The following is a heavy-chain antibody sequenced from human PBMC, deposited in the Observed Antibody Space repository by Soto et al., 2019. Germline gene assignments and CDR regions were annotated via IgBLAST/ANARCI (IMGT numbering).Heavy chain of an antibody. CDR3: VRRVNIPSWYFDL. CDR2: INYSGTA. Sequence: QVELQQSGPGVVRPSETLSLTCSVSGASISKTSSYWGWIRQPPGKGLEWIGSINYSGTAYYSPYLRSRATLSVDTSANQSSLRLMSVTAADTAFFFCVRRVNIPSWYFDLWGREKPVIVSS. J-gene: IGHJ2*01. CDR1: GASISKTSSY. D-gene: IGHD2-21*01. V-gene: IGHV4-39*01.